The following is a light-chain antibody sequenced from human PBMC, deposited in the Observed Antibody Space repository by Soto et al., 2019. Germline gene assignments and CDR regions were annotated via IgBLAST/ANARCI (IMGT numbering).Light chain of an antibody. V-gene: IGLV2-14*01. Sequence: QSVLTQPASVSGSPGQSITISCTGTSSDVDGYNYVSWYQQHPGKAPKLMIYDVSNRPSGVSNRFSGSKSGNTASLTISGLQAEDEADYYCSSYTSSSTLEVVFGGGTKLTVL. CDR3: SSYTSSSTLEVV. CDR2: DVS. J-gene: IGLJ2*01. CDR1: SSDVDGYNY.